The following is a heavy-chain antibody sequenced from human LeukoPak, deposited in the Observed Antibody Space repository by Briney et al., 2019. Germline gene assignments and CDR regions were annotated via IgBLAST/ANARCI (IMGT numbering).Heavy chain of an antibody. J-gene: IGHJ4*02. CDR1: RFTFSDYY. CDR2: MSSSGSTI. D-gene: IGHD3-9*01. V-gene: IGHV3-11*01. Sequence: PGGSLRLSCAASRFTFSDYYMSWILHAPGKWLERVSYMSSSGSTIYCSDSVQGGFTISRENAKNSLYLQMNSLIAEDTAVYFCFRQKTAYEILTGIWGQGTLVTVSS. CDR3: FRQKTAYEILTGI.